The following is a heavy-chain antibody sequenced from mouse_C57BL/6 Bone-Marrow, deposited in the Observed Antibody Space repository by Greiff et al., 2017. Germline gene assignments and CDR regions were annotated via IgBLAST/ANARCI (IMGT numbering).Heavy chain of an antibody. CDR2: IDPSDSET. CDR3: ARGAMDY. V-gene: IGHV1-52*01. CDR1: GYTFTSYW. Sequence: QVQLQQPGAELVRPGSSVKLSCKASGYTFTSYWMHWVKQRPIQGLEWIGNIDPSDSETHYNQKFKDKATLTVDKSSSTAYMKLSSMTSEDSAVDYCARGAMDYGGQGTSGTVSS. J-gene: IGHJ4*01.